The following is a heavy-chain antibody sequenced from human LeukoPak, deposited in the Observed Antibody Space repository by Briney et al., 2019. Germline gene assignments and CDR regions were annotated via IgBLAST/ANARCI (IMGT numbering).Heavy chain of an antibody. Sequence: PGGSLRLSCAVSGFTFSSDWMIWVRQPPGKGLEWIGEINHSGSTNYNPSLKSRVTTSVDTSKNQFSLKLSSVTAADTAVYYCARGSVYYDFWSGYYQYNWFDPWGQGTLVTVSS. CDR1: GFTFSSDW. D-gene: IGHD3-3*01. CDR3: ARGSVYYDFWSGYYQYNWFDP. J-gene: IGHJ5*02. CDR2: INHSGST. V-gene: IGHV4-34*01.